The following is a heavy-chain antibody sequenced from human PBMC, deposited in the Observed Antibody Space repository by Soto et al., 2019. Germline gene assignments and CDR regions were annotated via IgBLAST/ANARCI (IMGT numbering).Heavy chain of an antibody. V-gene: IGHV4-59*01. CDR3: ARDARGVGATPNTGYYYYGMDV. Sequence: PSETLSLTCTVSGGSISSYYWSWIRQPPGKGLEWIGYIYYSGSTNYNPSLKSRVTISVDTSKNQFSLKLSSVTAADTAVYYCARDARGVGATPNTGYYYYGMDVWGQGTTVTVS. J-gene: IGHJ6*02. CDR2: IYYSGST. D-gene: IGHD1-26*01. CDR1: GGSISSYY.